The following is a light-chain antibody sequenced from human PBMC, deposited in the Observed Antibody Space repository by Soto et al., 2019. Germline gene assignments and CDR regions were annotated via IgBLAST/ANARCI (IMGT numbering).Light chain of an antibody. V-gene: IGKV1-39*01. CDR3: QQSYSTPNT. CDR1: QSIRTY. J-gene: IGKJ4*01. CDR2: AAS. Sequence: DSQMTQSPSSLSASVGDRVTITCRASQSIRTYLNWYQQKPGKAPKLVIYAASSLQSGVPSRFSGSGSGTDFTLTISSLQPEDFATYYCQQSYSTPNTFGGGTKVDIK.